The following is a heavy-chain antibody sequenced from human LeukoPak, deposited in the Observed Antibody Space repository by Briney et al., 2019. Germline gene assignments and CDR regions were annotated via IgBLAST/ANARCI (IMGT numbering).Heavy chain of an antibody. J-gene: IGHJ4*02. CDR1: GGSISSYY. Sequence: SETLSLTCTVSGGSISSYYWSWIRQPAGKGLEWIGRIYTSGSTNYNPSLKSRVTMSVDTSKNQFSLKLSSVTAADTAVYYCARDFWVRGGIIIDYWGQGTLVTVSS. CDR3: ARDFWVRGGIIIDY. V-gene: IGHV4-4*07. D-gene: IGHD3-10*01. CDR2: IYTSGST.